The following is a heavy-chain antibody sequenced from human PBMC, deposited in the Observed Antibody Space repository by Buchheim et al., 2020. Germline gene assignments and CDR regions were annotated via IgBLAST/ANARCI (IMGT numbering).Heavy chain of an antibody. CDR2: IYYTGRT. V-gene: IGHV4-4*02. CDR1: GGSLSNIYW. CDR3: VRDFSGRERFDS. D-gene: IGHD3-10*01. Sequence: QVQLQESGPGLVKPSGTLSLTCAVSGGSLSNIYWWSWVRQSPEKGLKWIGEIYYTGRTNYNPSLKSRVTMSVDKSKNQFSLKLSSVTAADTAVYYCVRDFSGRERFDSWGQGTL. J-gene: IGHJ4*02.